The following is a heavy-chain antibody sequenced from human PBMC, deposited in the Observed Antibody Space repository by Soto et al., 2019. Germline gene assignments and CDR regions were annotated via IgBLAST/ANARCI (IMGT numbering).Heavy chain of an antibody. CDR1: GGSFSGYY. D-gene: IGHD6-19*01. J-gene: IGHJ4*02. CDR2: INHSGST. V-gene: IGHV4-34*01. CDR3: ARARPWLVVRYFDY. Sequence: PSETLSLTCAVYGGSFSGYYWSWIRQPPGKGLEWIGEINHSGSTNYNPSLKSRVTISVDTSKNQFSLKLSSVTAADTAVYYCARARPWLVVRYFDYWGPGTLVTVSS.